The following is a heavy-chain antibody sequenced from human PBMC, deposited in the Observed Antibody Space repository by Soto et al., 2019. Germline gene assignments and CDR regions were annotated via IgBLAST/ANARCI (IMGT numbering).Heavy chain of an antibody. D-gene: IGHD6-19*01. V-gene: IGHV3-48*02. J-gene: IGHJ4*02. CDR2: ISGSGGTI. Sequence: EVQLVESGGGMVQPGGSLRVSCAASGFTLSSYSMHWVRQAPGKGLEWVSYISGSGGTIYYADSVKGRFTISRDNAKNSLSVQMNSLRDEDTAVYFCARETGLRSSGWSYYFDFWCQGTRVTVSS. CDR3: ARETGLRSSGWSYYFDF. CDR1: GFTLSSYS.